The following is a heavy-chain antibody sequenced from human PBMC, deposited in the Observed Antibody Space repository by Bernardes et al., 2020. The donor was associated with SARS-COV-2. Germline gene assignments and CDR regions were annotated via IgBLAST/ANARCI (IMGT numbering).Heavy chain of an antibody. CDR1: GYTFTGHY. D-gene: IGHD3-10*01. CDR3: AREAGSSGLGMYFDY. CDR2: INPNSGGT. V-gene: IGHV1-2*02. Sequence: ASVKVSCKASGYTFTGHYMHWVRQAPGQGPEWMGWINPNSGGTNYVQKFQGRVTMTRDTSISTAYMELSRLTSDDTAVYYCAREAGSSGLGMYFDYWGQGTLVTVSS. J-gene: IGHJ4*02.